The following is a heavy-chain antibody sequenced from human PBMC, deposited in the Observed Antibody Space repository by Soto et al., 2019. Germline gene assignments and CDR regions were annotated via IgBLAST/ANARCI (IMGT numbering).Heavy chain of an antibody. CDR3: ARAPRGHYDYVWGSYRFDY. J-gene: IGHJ4*02. Sequence: SVKVSCKASGGTFSSYAISWVRQAPGQGLEWMGGIIPIFGTANYAQKFQGRVTITADKSTSTAYMELSSLRSEDTAVYYCARAPRGHYDYVWGSYRFDYWGQGTLVTVSS. D-gene: IGHD3-16*02. V-gene: IGHV1-69*06. CDR2: IIPIFGTA. CDR1: GGTFSSYA.